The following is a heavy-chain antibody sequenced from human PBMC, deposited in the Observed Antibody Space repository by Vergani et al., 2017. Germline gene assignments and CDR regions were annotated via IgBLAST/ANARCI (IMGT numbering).Heavy chain of an antibody. CDR2: TSSYNGNT. D-gene: IGHD3-9*01. CDR3: ARNNILTGNPWYFDY. J-gene: IGHJ4*02. CDR1: GYTFSSYG. Sequence: QVQLVQSGVEVKKPGASVKVSCKASGYTFSSYGIGWVRLNPGQELEWMGWTSSYNGNTTYAQKFQGRVTMTTDTSTNTVYMELRSLRSDDTVLYYCARNNILTGNPWYFDYWGKGTLVTVSS. V-gene: IGHV1-18*01.